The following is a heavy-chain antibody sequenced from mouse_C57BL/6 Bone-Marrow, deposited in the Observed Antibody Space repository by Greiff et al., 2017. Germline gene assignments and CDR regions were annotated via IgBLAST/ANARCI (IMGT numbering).Heavy chain of an antibody. Sequence: EVQGVESGEGLVKPGGSLKLSCAASGFTFGSYAMSWVRQTPEKRLEWVAYISSGGDYIYYADTVKGRFPISRDNARNTLYLQMSSLKSEDTAMYYCTRDRVTTAYVDVWGTGTTVTVSS. CDR3: TRDRVTTAYVDV. D-gene: IGHD1-2*01. V-gene: IGHV5-9-1*02. CDR1: GFTFGSYA. CDR2: ISSGGDYI. J-gene: IGHJ1*03.